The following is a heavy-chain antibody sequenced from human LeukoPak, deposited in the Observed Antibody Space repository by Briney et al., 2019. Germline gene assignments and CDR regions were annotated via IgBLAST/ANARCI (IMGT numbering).Heavy chain of an antibody. CDR1: GFNFSNNL. J-gene: IGHJ4*02. Sequence: GGSLRLSCAASGFNFSNNLLHRVRQAPGKGLEWVAVSSFNGVHKFYADSVKGRFVISGDNSKNTLYLQMNSLRPEDTGTYYCARVGNDSGWHDAFGYFDSWGQGVLVTVSS. V-gene: IGHV3-30*09. D-gene: IGHD6-19*01. CDR3: ARVGNDSGWHDAFGYFDS. CDR2: SSFNGVHK.